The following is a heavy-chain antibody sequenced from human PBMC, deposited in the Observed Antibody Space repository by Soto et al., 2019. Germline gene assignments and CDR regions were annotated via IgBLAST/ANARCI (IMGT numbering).Heavy chain of an antibody. CDR1: GYSVTSSDYF. Sequence: PSETLSLTCIASGYSVTSSDYFWAWIRHPPGNMLQWMRSTCYSVRTYYSSRLNSRLTISVVSPKTQFSVRLNSVSAAHTAVYYAPHPAVSISGPYGIRVWGQVTTITVSS. V-gene: IGHV4-39*01. J-gene: IGHJ6*02. CDR3: PHPAVSISGPYGIRV. D-gene: IGHD2-15*01. CDR2: TCYSVRT.